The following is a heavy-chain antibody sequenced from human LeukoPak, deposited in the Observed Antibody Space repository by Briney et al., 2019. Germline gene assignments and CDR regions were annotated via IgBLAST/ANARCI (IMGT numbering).Heavy chain of an antibody. CDR1: GYTLTELS. CDR3: ATPAELVVVNAFDY. V-gene: IGHV1-24*01. CDR2: FDPEDGET. Sequence: GASVKVSCKVSGYTLTELSMHWVRQAPGKGLEWMGGFDPEDGETIYAQKFQGRVTMTEDTSTDTAYMEPSSLRSEDTAVYYCATPAELVVVNAFDYWGQGTLVTVSS. D-gene: IGHD3-22*01. J-gene: IGHJ4*02.